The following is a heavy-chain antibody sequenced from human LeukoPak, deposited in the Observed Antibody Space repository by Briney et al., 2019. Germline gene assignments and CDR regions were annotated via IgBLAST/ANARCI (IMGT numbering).Heavy chain of an antibody. CDR3: ARGANRLDS. Sequence: SETLSLTCSVSGGSINTYYWSWIRQTPGKGLEWIGFIYYTGSTNYNPSLKSRVTMSVDTSKSQLSLKLTSVTAADTALYYCARGANRLDSWGRGTLVTVSS. V-gene: IGHV4-59*12. CDR2: IYYTGST. D-gene: IGHD1-14*01. CDR1: GGSINTYY. J-gene: IGHJ4*02.